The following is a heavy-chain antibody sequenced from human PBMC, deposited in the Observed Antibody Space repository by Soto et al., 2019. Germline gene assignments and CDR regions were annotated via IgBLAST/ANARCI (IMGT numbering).Heavy chain of an antibody. CDR3: AHRLSGYNWNGGYFDY. V-gene: IGHV2-5*02. Sequence: QITLKESGPPLVKPTQTLTLTCTFSGFSLTSRPMGVGWIRQPPGKALEWLVFIYWDDDKRYSPSLKTRLTRTQYTSGNQVVLTMTNKDPVDTATYYCAHRLSGYNWNGGYFDYWGQGALVTVSS. D-gene: IGHD1-1*01. CDR2: IYWDDDK. CDR1: GFSLTSRPMG. J-gene: IGHJ4*02.